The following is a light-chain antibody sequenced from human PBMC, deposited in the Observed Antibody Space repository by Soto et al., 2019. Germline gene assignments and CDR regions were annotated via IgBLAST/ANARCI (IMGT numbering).Light chain of an antibody. CDR2: GAS. Sequence: DIQMTQSPPSVSASVGDRVTITCRASQDVGKWLAWYQQKPGKAPTLLIHGASSLQSGVPPRYSGSGYGTDFTLTISSLQPEDFATYYCQQSYSTPHTFGQGTKLEIK. CDR1: QDVGKW. J-gene: IGKJ2*01. CDR3: QQSYSTPHT. V-gene: IGKV1-12*01.